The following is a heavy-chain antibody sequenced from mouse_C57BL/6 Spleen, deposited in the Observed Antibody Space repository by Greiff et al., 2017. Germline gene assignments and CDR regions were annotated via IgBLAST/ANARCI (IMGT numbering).Heavy chain of an antibody. CDR3: ARTDGNYGFAY. V-gene: IGHV5-17*01. Sequence: EVKVVESGGGLVKPGGSLKLSCAASGFTFSDYGMHWVRQAPEKGLEWVAYISSGSSTIYYADTVKGRFTISRDNAKNTLFLQMTSLRSEDTAMYYCARTDGNYGFAYWGQGTLVTVSA. CDR1: GFTFSDYG. D-gene: IGHD2-1*01. CDR2: ISSGSSTI. J-gene: IGHJ3*01.